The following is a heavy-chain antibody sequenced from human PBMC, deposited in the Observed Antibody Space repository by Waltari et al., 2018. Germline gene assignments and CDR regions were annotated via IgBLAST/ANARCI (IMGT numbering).Heavy chain of an antibody. D-gene: IGHD2-2*01. CDR2: MNPKSGNT. J-gene: IGHJ5*02. CDR3: ARGTRSFDT. Sequence: QVQLVQSGAEVKKPGASVKVSCKASGYTFTSYDVNWVRHAAGQGLEWMGWMNPKSGNTGYAQKFQGRVTMTRNTSISSAYMELSSLTSEDTAVYYCARGTRSFDTWGQGTLVTVSP. CDR1: GYTFTSYD. V-gene: IGHV1-8*01.